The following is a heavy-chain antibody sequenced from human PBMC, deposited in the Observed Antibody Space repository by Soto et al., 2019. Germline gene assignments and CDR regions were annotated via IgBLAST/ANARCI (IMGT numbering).Heavy chain of an antibody. CDR1: GFTFDSYA. J-gene: IGHJ4*02. D-gene: IGHD1-26*01. CDR3: AKDLNGYSGSYSFPFLDS. Sequence: GGSLRLSCAASGFTFDSYAMTWVRQAPGKGLEWVSTISGSGVNTYYADSVKGRFTVSRDNPKTTVYLQMNSLRAEDTAVYYCAKDLNGYSGSYSFPFLDSWGQGALVTVSS. V-gene: IGHV3-23*01. CDR2: ISGSGVNT.